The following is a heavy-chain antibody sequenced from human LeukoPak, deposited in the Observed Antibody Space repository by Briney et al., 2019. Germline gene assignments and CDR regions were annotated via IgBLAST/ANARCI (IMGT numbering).Heavy chain of an antibody. D-gene: IGHD6-19*01. CDR1: GGSISSGGYY. CDR2: IYYSGST. J-gene: IGHJ6*02. CDR3: ARARYSGGWYEGYTLGRHYYYYGMDV. V-gene: IGHV4-31*03. Sequence: SQTLSLTCTVSGGSISSGGYYCSWIRQHPGTGLEWIGYIYYSGSTYYNPSLKSRVTISVDTSKNQFSLKLSSVTAADTAVYYCARARYSGGWYEGYTLGRHYYYYGMDVWGQGTTVTVSS.